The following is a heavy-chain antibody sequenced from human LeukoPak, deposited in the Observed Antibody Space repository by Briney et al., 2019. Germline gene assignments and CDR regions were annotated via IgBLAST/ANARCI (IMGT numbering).Heavy chain of an antibody. CDR3: ARDLSLGDYYYGMDV. V-gene: IGHV3-48*04. CDR2: ISSSSSTI. D-gene: IGHD3-16*01. Sequence: GGSLRLSCAASGFTFSSYSMNWVRQAPGKGLEWVSYISSSSSTIYYADSVKGRFTISRDNAKNSLYLQMNSLRAEDTAVYYCARDLSLGDYYYGMDVWGQGTTVTVSS. J-gene: IGHJ6*02. CDR1: GFTFSSYS.